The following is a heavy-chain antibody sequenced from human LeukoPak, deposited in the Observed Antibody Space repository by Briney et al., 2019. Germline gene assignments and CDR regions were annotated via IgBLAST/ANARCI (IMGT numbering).Heavy chain of an antibody. CDR2: IYSGGSSI. D-gene: IGHD5-18*01. J-gene: IGHJ4*02. V-gene: IGHV3-66*01. CDR3: ARVGRGSTYGYVDY. CDR1: GSAVSSNY. Sequence: GGSLRLSCAASGSAVSSNYMSWVRQVPGTGLEWVSVIYSGGSSIYYADSVQGRFTISRDNSKNTVYLQMNSLRAEDTAVYYCARVGRGSTYGYVDYWGQGTLVTVSS.